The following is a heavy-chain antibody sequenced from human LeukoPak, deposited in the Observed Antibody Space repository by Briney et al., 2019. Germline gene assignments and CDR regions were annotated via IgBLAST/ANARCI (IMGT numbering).Heavy chain of an antibody. J-gene: IGHJ5*02. Sequence: SETLSLTCTVSGGSISSSSYYWGWIRQPPGKGLEWIGSIYYSGSTYYNPSLKSRVTISVDTSKNQFSLKLSSVTAADTAVYYCARTVADRFCSSTSCYFSWFDPWGQGTLVTVSS. D-gene: IGHD2-2*01. CDR1: GGSISSSSYY. CDR2: IYYSGST. CDR3: ARTVADRFCSSTSCYFSWFDP. V-gene: IGHV4-39*07.